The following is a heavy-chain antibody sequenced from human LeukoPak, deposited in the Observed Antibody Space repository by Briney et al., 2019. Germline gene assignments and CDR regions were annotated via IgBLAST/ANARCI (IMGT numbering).Heavy chain of an antibody. CDR3: ASRRIVVVVAATLGYYYYGMDV. CDR1: GGTFSSYA. D-gene: IGHD2-15*01. J-gene: IGHJ6*02. V-gene: IGHV1-69*13. Sequence: ASVKVSCKASGGTFSSYAISWVRQAPGQGLEWMGGIIPTFGTANYAQKFQGRVTITADESTSTAYMELSSLRSEDTAVYYCASRRIVVVVAATLGYYYYGMDVWGQGTTVTVSS. CDR2: IIPTFGTA.